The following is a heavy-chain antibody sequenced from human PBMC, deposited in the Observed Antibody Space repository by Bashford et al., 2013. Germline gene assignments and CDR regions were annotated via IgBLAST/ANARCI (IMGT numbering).Heavy chain of an antibody. CDR1: GYTFTSYG. D-gene: IGHD3-3*02. V-gene: IGHV1-18*01. CDR3: ATSPHFGKIDY. Sequence: VASVKVSCKASGYTFTSYGISWVRQAPGQGLEWMGWISAYNGNTNYAQKLQGRVTMTTDTSTSTAYMELRSLRSDDTAVYYCATSPHFGKIDYWGQGTLVTVSS. J-gene: IGHJ4*02. CDR2: ISAYNGNT.